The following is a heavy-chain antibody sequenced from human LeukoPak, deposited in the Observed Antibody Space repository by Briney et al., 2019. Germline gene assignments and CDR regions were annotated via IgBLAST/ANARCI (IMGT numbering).Heavy chain of an antibody. CDR2: ISGSGGST. J-gene: IGHJ6*02. V-gene: IGHV3-23*01. CDR1: GFTFSSYA. D-gene: IGHD2-2*01. CDR3: AKGVRVCSSTSCLPLKYYYYGMEV. Sequence: PGGSLRLSCAASGFTFSSYAMSWVRQAPGKGLEWVSAISGSGGSTYYADSVKGRFTISRDNSKNTLYLQMNSLRAEDTAVYYCAKGVRVCSSTSCLPLKYYYYGMEVWGQGTTVTVSS.